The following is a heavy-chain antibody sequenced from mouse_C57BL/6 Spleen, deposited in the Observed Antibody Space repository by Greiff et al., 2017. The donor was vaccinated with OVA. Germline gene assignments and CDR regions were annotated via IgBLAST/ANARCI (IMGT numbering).Heavy chain of an antibody. CDR2: IDPEDGDT. J-gene: IGHJ2*01. Sequence: VQLKQSGAELVKPGASVTLSCTASGFNITDYYMHWVKQRPEQGLEWIGRIDPEDGDTTYAPKFQGKAIITADTSSNTAYLQRSSLTSEDTADYYCANGDYDDHYFDYWGQGTTLTVSS. CDR3: ANGDYDDHYFDY. CDR1: GFNITDYY. D-gene: IGHD2-4*01. V-gene: IGHV14-2*01.